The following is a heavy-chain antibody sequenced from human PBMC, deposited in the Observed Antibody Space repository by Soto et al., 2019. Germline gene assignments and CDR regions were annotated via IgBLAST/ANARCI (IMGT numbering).Heavy chain of an antibody. V-gene: IGHV4-61*01. CDR3: ARDRVVDFRTPGPWSSIDL. Sequence: SETLSLTCSVSGGSVSSSSYYWTWIRHPPGQGLEWIAYISYTGDTNYTPSLKSRVTLSIDTSKNQFSLNLRSATAADTAVYYCARDRVVDFRTPGPWSSIDLWGRGTLVTVSS. D-gene: IGHD3-10*01. J-gene: IGHJ2*01. CDR2: ISYTGDT. CDR1: GGSVSSSSYY.